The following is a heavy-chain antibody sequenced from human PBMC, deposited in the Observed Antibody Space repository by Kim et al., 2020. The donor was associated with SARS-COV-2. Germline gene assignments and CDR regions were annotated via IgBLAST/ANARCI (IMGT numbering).Heavy chain of an antibody. J-gene: IGHJ3*02. Sequence: SETLSLTCAVSGGSISSSNWWSWVRQPPGKGLEWIGEIYHSGSTNYNPSLKSRVTISVDKSKNQFSLKLSSVTAADTAVYYCARGGVVGAPPPMRAFDIWGQGTMVTVSS. D-gene: IGHD1-26*01. CDR2: IYHSGST. CDR1: GGSISSSNW. CDR3: ARGGVVGAPPPMRAFDI. V-gene: IGHV4-4*02.